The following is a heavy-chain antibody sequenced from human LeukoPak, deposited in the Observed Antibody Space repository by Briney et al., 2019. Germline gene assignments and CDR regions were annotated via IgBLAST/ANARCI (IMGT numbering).Heavy chain of an antibody. D-gene: IGHD1-26*01. CDR2: INPNSGGT. Sequence: ASVKVSCKASGYTLTGYYMHWVRQAPGQGLEWMGWINPNSGGTNYAQKFQGRVTMTRDTSISTAYMELSRLRSDDTAVYYCARELSGSYSNDAFDIWGQGTMVTVSS. CDR3: ARELSGSYSNDAFDI. J-gene: IGHJ3*02. CDR1: GYTLTGYY. V-gene: IGHV1-2*02.